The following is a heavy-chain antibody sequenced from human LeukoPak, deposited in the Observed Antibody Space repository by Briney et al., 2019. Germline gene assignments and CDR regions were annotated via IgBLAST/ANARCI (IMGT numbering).Heavy chain of an antibody. J-gene: IGHJ6*02. V-gene: IGHV4-34*01. CDR3: ARGQHRSSVNYYSAMDV. CDR1: VGSFSGYY. D-gene: IGHD6-6*01. CDR2: INLGGST. Sequence: PSETLSLTCAVFVGSFSGYYWSWIRQPPGKGLELIGEINLGGSTNYNPSLKSRVTRSVDTSKNQFSLKVTSVTAADTAVYYCARGQHRSSVNYYSAMDVWGQGTTVTVSS.